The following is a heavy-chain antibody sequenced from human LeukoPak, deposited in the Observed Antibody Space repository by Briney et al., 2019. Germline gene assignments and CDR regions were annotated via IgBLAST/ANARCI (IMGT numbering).Heavy chain of an antibody. V-gene: IGHV4-4*07. Sequence: SETLSLTRSVSVGSISIYYWSWIRQPAGKGLEWIGRIYTSGSTNYNPTLKSRVTMSVDTSKNQFSLKLSSVTAADTAVYYCAAGGVALSFDYWGQGTLVTVSS. CDR2: IYTSGST. CDR1: VGSISIYY. CDR3: AAGGVALSFDY. D-gene: IGHD3-3*01. J-gene: IGHJ4*02.